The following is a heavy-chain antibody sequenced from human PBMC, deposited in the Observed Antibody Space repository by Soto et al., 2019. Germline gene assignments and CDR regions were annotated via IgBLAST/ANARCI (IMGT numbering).Heavy chain of an antibody. D-gene: IGHD3-10*01. CDR1: GFSLSTSGVG. CDR2: IYWNDDK. Sequence: SGPTLVKPTQTLTLTCTFSGFSLSTSGVGVGWIRQPPGKALEWLALIYWNDDKRYSPSLKSRLTITKDTSKNQVVLTMTNMDPVDTATYYCAHTPPSYLGYYGSGSYYKTDWFDPWGQGTLVTVSS. J-gene: IGHJ5*02. V-gene: IGHV2-5*01. CDR3: AHTPPSYLGYYGSGSYYKTDWFDP.